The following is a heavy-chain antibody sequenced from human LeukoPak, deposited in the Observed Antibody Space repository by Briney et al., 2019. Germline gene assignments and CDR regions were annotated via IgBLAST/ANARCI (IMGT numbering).Heavy chain of an antibody. D-gene: IGHD6-6*01. CDR2: LNWNGSRT. V-gene: IGHV3-20*04. Sequence: GGSLRLSCAASGFTFDDYGMSWVRQAPGKGLEWVSNLNWNGSRTGYADSVKGRFTISRDNAKNSLYLQMNSLRAEDTALYYCAREISISIAARGGFDYWGQGTLVTVSS. CDR3: AREISISIAARGGFDY. J-gene: IGHJ4*02. CDR1: GFTFDDYG.